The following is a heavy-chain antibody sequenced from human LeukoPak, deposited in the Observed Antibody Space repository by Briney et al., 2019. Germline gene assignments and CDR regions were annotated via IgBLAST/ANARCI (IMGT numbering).Heavy chain of an antibody. Sequence: ASVKVSCKAAGYTFTSYGISWVRQAPGQGLEWMGWISAYNGNTNYAQKLQGRVTMTTDTSTSTAYMELRSLRSDDTAVYYCASGREYCSGGSCYSSDDAFDIWGQGTMVTVSS. J-gene: IGHJ3*02. CDR3: ASGREYCSGGSCYSSDDAFDI. CDR1: GYTFTSYG. D-gene: IGHD2-15*01. CDR2: ISAYNGNT. V-gene: IGHV1-18*01.